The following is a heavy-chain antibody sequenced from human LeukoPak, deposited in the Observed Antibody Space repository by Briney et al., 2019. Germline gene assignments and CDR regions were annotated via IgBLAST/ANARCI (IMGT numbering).Heavy chain of an antibody. CDR2: IRYDGSNK. Sequence: GGSLRLSCAASGFTFSSYGMHWVRQAPGKGLEWVAFIRYDGSNKYYADSVKGRFTISRDNSKNTLCLQMNSLRAEDTAVYYCAKGDTYYDFWSGYYRWWGFDPWGQGTLVTVSS. CDR1: GFTFSSYG. V-gene: IGHV3-30*02. D-gene: IGHD3-3*01. J-gene: IGHJ5*02. CDR3: AKGDTYYDFWSGYYRWWGFDP.